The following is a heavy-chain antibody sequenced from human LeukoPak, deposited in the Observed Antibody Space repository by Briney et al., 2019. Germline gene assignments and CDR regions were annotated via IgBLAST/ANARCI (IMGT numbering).Heavy chain of an antibody. Sequence: GASVKISCKASGYTFTDYYMHWVQQAPGKGLVWMGRVDPEDGETIYAEKFQGRVTITADTSTDTAYMELSSLRSEDAAVYYCATVYIGCSGGSCHGPFDYWGQGTLVTVSS. CDR1: GYTFTDYY. V-gene: IGHV1-69-2*01. D-gene: IGHD2-15*01. CDR2: VDPEDGET. J-gene: IGHJ4*02. CDR3: ATVYIGCSGGSCHGPFDY.